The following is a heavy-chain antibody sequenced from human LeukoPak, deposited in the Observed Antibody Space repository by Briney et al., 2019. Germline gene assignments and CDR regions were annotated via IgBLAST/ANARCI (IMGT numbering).Heavy chain of an antibody. CDR1: GYTFTSYA. V-gene: IGHV7-4-1*02. CDR2: INTNTGNP. Sequence: ASVKVSCKTSGYTFTSYAMNWPRQAPGQGLEWMGWINTNTGNPTYAQGFTGRFVFSLDTSDNTAYLQISSLQAEDTAVYYCASFFCTSGLCYYLDYWGQGTLVTVSS. D-gene: IGHD2-8*01. J-gene: IGHJ4*02. CDR3: ASFFCTSGLCYYLDY.